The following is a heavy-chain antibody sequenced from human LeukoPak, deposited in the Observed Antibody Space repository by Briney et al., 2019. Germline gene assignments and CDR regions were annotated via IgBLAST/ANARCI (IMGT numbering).Heavy chain of an antibody. CDR2: IIPIFGIA. D-gene: IGHD2-15*01. CDR3: ALRYCSSGSCYSGAWFDP. V-gene: IGHV1-69*04. Sequence: ASVKVSCTASGGTFSSYAISWVRQAPGQGLEWMGRIIPIFGIANYAQKFQGRVTITADKSTSTAYMELSSLRSEDTAVYYCALRYCSSGSCYSGAWFDPWGQGTLVTVSS. CDR1: GGTFSSYA. J-gene: IGHJ5*02.